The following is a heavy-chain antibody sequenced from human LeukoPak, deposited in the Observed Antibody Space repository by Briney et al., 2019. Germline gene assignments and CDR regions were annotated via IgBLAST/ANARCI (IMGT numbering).Heavy chain of an antibody. CDR2: INPNSGGT. Sequence: ASVKVSCKASGYTFTGYYMHWVRQAPGQGLEWMGWINPNSGGTNYAQKFQGRVTMTRDTSISTAYVELRSLRSDDTAVYFCVRDGHRLYDYYYYYMDVWGKGTTVTVSS. J-gene: IGHJ6*03. D-gene: IGHD2-2*02. V-gene: IGHV1-2*02. CDR3: VRDGHRLYDYYYYYMDV. CDR1: GYTFTGYY.